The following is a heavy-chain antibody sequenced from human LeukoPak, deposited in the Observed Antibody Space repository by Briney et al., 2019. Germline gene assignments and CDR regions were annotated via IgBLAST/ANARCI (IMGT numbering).Heavy chain of an antibody. CDR2: ISYDGSNK. CDR1: GFTFSSYA. V-gene: IGHV3-30-3*01. Sequence: PGGSLRLSCAASGFTFSSYAMHWVRQAPGKGLEWVAVISYDGSNKYYADSVKGRFTISRDNSKNSLYLQMNSLRAEDTAVYYCARVVQTLPRGSVDDAFDIWGQGTMVTVSS. D-gene: IGHD4-23*01. CDR3: ARVVQTLPRGSVDDAFDI. J-gene: IGHJ3*02.